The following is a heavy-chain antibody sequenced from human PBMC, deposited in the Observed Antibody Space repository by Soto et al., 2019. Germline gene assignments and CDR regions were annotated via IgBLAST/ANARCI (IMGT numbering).Heavy chain of an antibody. CDR2: IYYSGST. J-gene: IGHJ4*02. CDR3: ASNSYGYTFSGY. V-gene: IGHV4-30-4*01. Sequence: QVQLQESGPGLVKPSQTLSLTCTVSGGSISSGDYYWSWIRQPPGKGLEWIGYIYYSGSTYYNPSRKSRVTRSVDTSTNHFSLKLSSVTAADTAVYYCASNSYGYTFSGYWGQGTLVTVSS. CDR1: GGSISSGDYY. D-gene: IGHD5-18*01.